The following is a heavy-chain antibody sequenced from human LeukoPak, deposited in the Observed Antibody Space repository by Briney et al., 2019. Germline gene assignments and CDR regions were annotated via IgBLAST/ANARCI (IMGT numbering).Heavy chain of an antibody. V-gene: IGHV1-2*02. Sequence: GASVKVSCKAPGYTFTGYYMHWVRQAPGQGLEWMGWINPNSGGTNYAQKFQGRVTMTRDTSISTAYMELSRLRSDDTAVYYCARDYGSGSYVWFDPWGQGTLVTVSS. CDR3: ARDYGSGSYVWFDP. D-gene: IGHD3-10*01. J-gene: IGHJ5*02. CDR1: GYTFTGYY. CDR2: INPNSGGT.